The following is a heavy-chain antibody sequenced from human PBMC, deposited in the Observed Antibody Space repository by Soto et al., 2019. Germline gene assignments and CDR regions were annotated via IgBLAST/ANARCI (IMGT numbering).Heavy chain of an antibody. V-gene: IGHV3-72*01. CDR1: GFTFSDHY. J-gene: IGHJ6*02. D-gene: IGHD6-13*01. Sequence: EVPLVESGGGLVQPGGSLRISCAASGFTFSDHYMDWVRQAPGKGLEWVGRTRNEANSYTTEYAASVKGRFTTSRDDSKNSRYLQMNSLKTEHTAVYYCARYVSSWYDYYGMDVWGQGTTDTVSS. CDR3: ARYVSSWYDYYGMDV. CDR2: TRNEANSYTT.